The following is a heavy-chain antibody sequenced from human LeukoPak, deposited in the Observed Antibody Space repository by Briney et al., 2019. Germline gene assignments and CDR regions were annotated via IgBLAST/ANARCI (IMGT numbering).Heavy chain of an antibody. Sequence: GGSLRLSCAASGFTVSSNYMSWVRQAPGKGLEWFSVIYSGGSTYYADSVKGRFTISRDNSKNTLYLQMNSLRAEDTAVYYCARDYDFWSGYNAFDIWGQGTMVTVSS. CDR3: ARDYDFWSGYNAFDI. D-gene: IGHD3-3*01. CDR1: GFTVSSNY. V-gene: IGHV3-53*01. CDR2: IYSGGST. J-gene: IGHJ3*02.